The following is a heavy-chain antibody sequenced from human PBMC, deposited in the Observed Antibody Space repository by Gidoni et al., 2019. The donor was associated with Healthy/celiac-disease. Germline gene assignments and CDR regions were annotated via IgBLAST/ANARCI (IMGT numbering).Heavy chain of an antibody. D-gene: IGHD6-19*01. CDR2: INPSGGST. Sequence: QVQLVQSGAEVKKPGASVQVSCKASGYTFTSYYMHWVPQAPGQGLEWMGIINPSGGSTSYAQKFQGRVTMTRDTSTRTVYMELSSLRSEDTAVYYCARLPQSAVAGTSDAFDIWGQGTMVTVSS. CDR1: GYTFTSYY. J-gene: IGHJ3*02. V-gene: IGHV1-46*01. CDR3: ARLPQSAVAGTSDAFDI.